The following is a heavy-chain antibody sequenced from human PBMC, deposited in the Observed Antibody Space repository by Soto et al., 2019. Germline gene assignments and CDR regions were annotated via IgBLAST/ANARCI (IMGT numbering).Heavy chain of an antibody. D-gene: IGHD2-15*01. CDR3: AKDANTYCSGGSCYDANFDY. Sequence: GGPLRLSCAASGFTFDDYAMHWARQAPGKGLELVSGISWNSGSIGYADSVKGRFTISRDNAKNSLYLQMNSLRAEDTALYYCAKDANTYCSGGSCYDANFDYWGQGTLVTVSS. J-gene: IGHJ4*02. CDR2: ISWNSGSI. CDR1: GFTFDDYA. V-gene: IGHV3-9*01.